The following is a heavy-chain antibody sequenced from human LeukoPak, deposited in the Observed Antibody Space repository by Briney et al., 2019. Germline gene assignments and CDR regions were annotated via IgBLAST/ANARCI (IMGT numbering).Heavy chain of an antibody. Sequence: PGGSLRLSCIGSEVTFNKYAMHWLRQAPCKGLEWVAVIGPEGINKKYVDSVKGRFTISRDNSKTTLYLEMNGLRVEDTAVYFCATSLSGGGRYWGQGTLVTVSS. V-gene: IGHV3-30*03. J-gene: IGHJ4*02. CDR1: EVTFNKYA. CDR3: ATSLSGGGRY. CDR2: IGPEGINK. D-gene: IGHD2-15*01.